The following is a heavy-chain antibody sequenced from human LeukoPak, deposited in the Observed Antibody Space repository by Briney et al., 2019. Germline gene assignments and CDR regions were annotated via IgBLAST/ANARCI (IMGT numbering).Heavy chain of an antibody. CDR1: GGTFSSYA. CDR2: IIPILGIA. J-gene: IGHJ3*02. Sequence: SVKVSCKASGGTFSSYAISWVRQAPGRGVEWMGRIIPILGIANYAQKFQGRVTITADKSTSTAYMELSSLTADDTAVSYCARPSLGYYDSSGYQGAFDIWGQGTMVTVSS. CDR3: ARPSLGYYDSSGYQGAFDI. V-gene: IGHV1-69*04. D-gene: IGHD3-22*01.